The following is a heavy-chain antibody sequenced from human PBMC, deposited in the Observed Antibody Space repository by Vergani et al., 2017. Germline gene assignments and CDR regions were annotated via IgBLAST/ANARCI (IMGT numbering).Heavy chain of an antibody. V-gene: IGHV3-21*02. CDR2: ISGSSSYV. Sequence: EVQLVESGGGLVQPGGSLTLSCAASGFTVTSDYLGWVRQAPGKGLEWVASISGSSSYVFYRDSVEGRFTITRDNAKKSVYLQMNSLRAEDTAMYFCARGLWDCTHIRCSPPSYWGQGTQVTVSS. CDR3: ARGLWDCTHIRCSPPSY. CDR1: GFTVTSDY. J-gene: IGHJ4*02. D-gene: IGHD2-8*01.